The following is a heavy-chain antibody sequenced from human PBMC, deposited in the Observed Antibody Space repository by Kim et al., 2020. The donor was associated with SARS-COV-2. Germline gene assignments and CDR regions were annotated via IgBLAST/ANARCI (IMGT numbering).Heavy chain of an antibody. CDR2: INHSGRT. CDR1: GGSFSGYY. CDR3: ARRLSNTSGWGSHYCDL. J-gene: IGHJ4*02. D-gene: IGHD3-10*01. V-gene: IGHV4-34*01. Sequence: SDTLSLTCAVYGGSFSGYYWSWIRQPPGKGLECIGEINHSGRTNYNPSLKSRVTISVETSKNQFSLKLTSVTAADTAVYYCARRLSNTSGWGSHYCDLWGQGILVTVSS.